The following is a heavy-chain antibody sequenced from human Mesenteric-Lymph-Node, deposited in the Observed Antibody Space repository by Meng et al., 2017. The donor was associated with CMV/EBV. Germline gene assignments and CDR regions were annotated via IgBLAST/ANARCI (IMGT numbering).Heavy chain of an antibody. V-gene: IGHV3-7*01. Sequence: GESLKISCAASGFTFSSYSMNWVRQAPGKGLEWVANIKRDGSEKYYPGSVKGRFTISKDNAQNSLYLQMDSLRAEDTAIYYCARENWGDFDFWGQGTLVTVSS. CDR1: GFTFSSYS. CDR2: IKRDGSEK. CDR3: ARENWGDFDF. J-gene: IGHJ4*02. D-gene: IGHD7-27*01.